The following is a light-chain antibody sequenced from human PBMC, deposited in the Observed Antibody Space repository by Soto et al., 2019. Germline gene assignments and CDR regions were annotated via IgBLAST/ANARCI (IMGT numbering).Light chain of an antibody. CDR2: DVS. CDR3: SSYTSSSAVI. J-gene: IGLJ2*01. V-gene: IGLV2-14*03. CDR1: SSDVGGYNY. Sequence: QSVLTQPASVSGSPGQSITISCTGTSSDVGGYNYVSWYQQYPGKAPKLIIYDVSNRPSGVSARFSGSKSGNPASLTISGLQTEDEADYYCSSYTSSSAVIFGGGTKLTVL.